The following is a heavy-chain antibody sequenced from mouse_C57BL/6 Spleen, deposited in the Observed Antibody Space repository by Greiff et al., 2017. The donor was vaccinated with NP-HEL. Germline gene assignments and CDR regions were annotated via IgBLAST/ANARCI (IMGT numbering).Heavy chain of an antibody. CDR3: ASITTVVEEDFDY. J-gene: IGHJ2*01. D-gene: IGHD1-1*01. CDR1: GYTFTDYY. CDR2: INPNNGGT. V-gene: IGHV1-26*01. Sequence: EVQLQQSGPELVKPGASVKISCKASGYTFTDYYMNWVKQSHGKSLEWIGDINPNNGGTSYNQKFKGKATLTVDKSSSTAYMELRSLTSEDSAVYYCASITTVVEEDFDYWGQGTTLTVSA.